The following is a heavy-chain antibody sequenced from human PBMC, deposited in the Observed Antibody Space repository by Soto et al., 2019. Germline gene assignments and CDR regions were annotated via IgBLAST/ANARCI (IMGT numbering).Heavy chain of an antibody. D-gene: IGHD5-18*01. CDR1: GYTFTSYG. J-gene: IGHJ4*01. CDR2: ISAHNGNT. CDR3: ARDSVLWSIDY. Sequence: QVQLVQSGAEVKKPGASVKVSCKASGYTFTSYGISWVRQAPGQGLEWMGWISAHNGNTNYAQKLQGSVTMTTDTTRSTGYMSLRTLRSDDTAVYDCARDSVLWSIDYWGHGTLVTVSS. V-gene: IGHV1-18*04.